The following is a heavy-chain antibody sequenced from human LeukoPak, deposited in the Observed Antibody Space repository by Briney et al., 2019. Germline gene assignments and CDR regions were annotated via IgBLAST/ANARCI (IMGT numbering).Heavy chain of an antibody. D-gene: IGHD6-13*01. CDR3: ARGPLIAAAGTW. J-gene: IGHJ4*02. V-gene: IGHV3-48*01. Sequence: QPGGSLRLSCAASGFTFSRFGMNWVRQAPGKGLEWISYISSSSSAIYYADSVKGRFTISRDNSKNTLYLQMNSLRAEDTAVYYCARGPLIAAAGTWWGQGTLVTVSS. CDR1: GFTFSRFG. CDR2: ISSSSSAI.